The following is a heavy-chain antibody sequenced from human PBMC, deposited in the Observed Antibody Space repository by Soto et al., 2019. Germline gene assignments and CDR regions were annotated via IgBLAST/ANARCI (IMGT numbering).Heavy chain of an antibody. CDR2: VIPIFHTT. J-gene: IGHJ4*02. D-gene: IGHD2-15*01. CDR1: GGTFNTYG. Sequence: QVRLVQSGAEVKNFGSSLKVSCKASGGTFNTYGLNWVRQAPVQGLEWMGGVIPIFHTTNYAQKFRDRVPITADESTTTAYMEMKGLRSEDTAMYCCATWAGVVTTPAFRGPYDYWGQGTLVTVSS. V-gene: IGHV1-69*01. CDR3: ATWAGVVTTPAFRGPYDY.